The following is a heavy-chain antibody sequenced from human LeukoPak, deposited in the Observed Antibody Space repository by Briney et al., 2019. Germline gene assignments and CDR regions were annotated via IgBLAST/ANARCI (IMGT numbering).Heavy chain of an antibody. CDR3: AKDLKITMVRGFDY. CDR1: GFTFSSYA. D-gene: IGHD3-10*01. V-gene: IGHV3-23*01. CDR2: ISGSGGST. J-gene: IGHJ4*02. Sequence: GGSLRLSCAASGFTFSSYAMSWVRQAPGKGLEWVSAISGSGGSTYYADSVKGRFTISRDNSKNTLCLQMNSLRAEDTAVYYCAKDLKITMVRGFDYWGQGTLVTVSS.